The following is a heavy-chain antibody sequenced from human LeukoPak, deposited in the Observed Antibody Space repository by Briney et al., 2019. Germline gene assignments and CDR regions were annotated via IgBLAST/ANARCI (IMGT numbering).Heavy chain of an antibody. Sequence: RGSLRLSCAASGFTFDDYGMTWVRHVPGKGLEWISEINWIGDTTRYGDSVKGRFTISRDNAKNSLDLQINSLRVEDTAFYYCATNPPGRTYLQDWGQGTLVTVSS. J-gene: IGHJ1*01. CDR1: GFTFDDYG. D-gene: IGHD1-1*01. CDR3: ATNPPGRTYLQD. V-gene: IGHV3-20*04. CDR2: INWIGDTT.